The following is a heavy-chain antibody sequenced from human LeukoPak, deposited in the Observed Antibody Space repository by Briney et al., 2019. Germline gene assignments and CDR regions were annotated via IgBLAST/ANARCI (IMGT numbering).Heavy chain of an antibody. CDR3: CYALEGYYGMDV. CDR1: GFTFSSYA. CDR2: ISGSGGST. V-gene: IGHV3-23*01. J-gene: IGHJ6*02. D-gene: IGHD2-2*01. Sequence: GGSLRLSCAASGFTFSSYAMSWVRQAPGKGREWVSAISGSGGSTYYADSVKGRFTISRDNSKNSLYLQMNSLRAEDAAVYYCCYALEGYYGMDVWGQGTTVTVSS.